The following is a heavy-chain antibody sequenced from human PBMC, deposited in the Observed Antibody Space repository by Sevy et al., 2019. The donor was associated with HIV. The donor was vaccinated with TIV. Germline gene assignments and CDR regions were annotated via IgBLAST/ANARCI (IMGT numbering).Heavy chain of an antibody. D-gene: IGHD2-15*01. V-gene: IGHV3-33*08. J-gene: IGHJ5*01. CDR3: ARDSARVIVPTAGFDS. Sequence: GGSLRLSCVASGFTFSDYWMTWVRQAPGKGLEWVAALLYNVRTEEYADSVKGRFTISRDNSKNTLNLEMNSLRVEDTALYFCARDSARVIVPTAGFDSWGQGVLVTVSS. CDR1: GFTFSDYW. CDR2: LLYNVRTE.